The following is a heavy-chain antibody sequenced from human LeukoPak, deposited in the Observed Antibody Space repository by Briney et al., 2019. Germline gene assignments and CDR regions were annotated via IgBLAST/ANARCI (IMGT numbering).Heavy chain of an antibody. CDR3: ARGGLAVAGTRKAFDI. V-gene: IGHV1-46*01. D-gene: IGHD6-19*01. Sequence: GASVKVSCKASGYTFTSYYMHWVRQAPGQGLEWMGIINPSGGSTSYAQKFQGRVTMTRDMSTSTVYMELSSLRSEDTAVYYCARGGLAVAGTRKAFDIWGQGTMVTVSS. CDR2: INPSGGST. CDR1: GYTFTSYY. J-gene: IGHJ3*02.